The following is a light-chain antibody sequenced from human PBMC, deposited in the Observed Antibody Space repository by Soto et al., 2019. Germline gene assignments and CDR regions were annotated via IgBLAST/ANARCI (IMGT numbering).Light chain of an antibody. CDR1: NSNIGNNY. CDR2: DNN. V-gene: IGLV1-51*01. J-gene: IGLJ1*01. CDR3: GTWDISLSANV. Sequence: QSVLTQPPSVSAAPGQKVTISCSGSNSNIGNNYVSWYQQLPGAAPKLLIYDNNQRPSGIPDRFSASKSGTSATLAISGLQTGDDADYFCGTWDISLSANVFGTGTTVTVL.